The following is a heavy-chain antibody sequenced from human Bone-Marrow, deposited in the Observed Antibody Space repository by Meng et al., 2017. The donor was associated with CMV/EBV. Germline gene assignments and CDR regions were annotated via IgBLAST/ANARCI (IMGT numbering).Heavy chain of an antibody. J-gene: IGHJ4*02. CDR2: IYSGGSST. D-gene: IGHD1-26*01. CDR1: GFTFSSYS. CDR3: AKDSAVGPPGY. Sequence: GESLKISCAASGFTFSSYSMNWVRQAPGKGLEWVSVIYSGGSSTYYADSVKGRFTISRDNSKNTLYLQMNSLRAEDTAVYYCAKDSAVGPPGYWGQGTLVTVSS. V-gene: IGHV3-23*03.